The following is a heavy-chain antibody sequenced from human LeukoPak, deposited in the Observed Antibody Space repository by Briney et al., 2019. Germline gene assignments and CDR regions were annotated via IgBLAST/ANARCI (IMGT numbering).Heavy chain of an antibody. CDR2: ISYDGSNK. V-gene: IGHV3-30*04. CDR3: AGVPPRGWSDAFDI. J-gene: IGHJ3*02. CDR1: GFTFSSYA. Sequence: PGGSLRLSCAASGFTFSSYAMHWVRQAPGKGLEWVAVISYDGSNKYYADSVKGRFTISRDNSKNTLYLQMNSLRAEDTAVYYCAGVPPRGWSDAFDIWGQGTMVTVSS. D-gene: IGHD6-19*01.